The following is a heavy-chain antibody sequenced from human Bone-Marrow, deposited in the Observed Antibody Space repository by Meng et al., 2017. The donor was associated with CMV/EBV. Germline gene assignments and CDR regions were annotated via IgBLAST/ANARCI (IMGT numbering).Heavy chain of an antibody. Sequence: GESLKISCGASGCTFSSYAMSWVRQAPGKGLEWVSAISGSGGSTYYADCVKGRYTISRDNSKNTLYLQMNSLRAEDTAVYYCAKEYYYGSGRHDWGKGTLVTVSS. CDR1: GCTFSSYA. D-gene: IGHD3-10*01. CDR2: ISGSGGST. V-gene: IGHV3-23*01. J-gene: IGHJ4*02. CDR3: AKEYYYGSGRHD.